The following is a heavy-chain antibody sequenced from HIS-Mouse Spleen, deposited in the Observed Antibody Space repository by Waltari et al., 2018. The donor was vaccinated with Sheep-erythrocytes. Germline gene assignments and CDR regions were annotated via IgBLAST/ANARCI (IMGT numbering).Heavy chain of an antibody. CDR1: GFTFSSYS. CDR2: ISMSSSYI. D-gene: IGHD4-17*01. CDR3: ARVAAVTTYYFDY. Sequence: EVQLVESGGGLVKPGGSLRLSCAASGFTFSSYSMNWVRQAPGKGLVWVASISMSSSYIYYADSVKGRFTISRDNAKNSLYLQMNSLRAEDTAVYYCARVAAVTTYYFDYWGQGTLVTVSS. J-gene: IGHJ4*02. V-gene: IGHV3-21*01.